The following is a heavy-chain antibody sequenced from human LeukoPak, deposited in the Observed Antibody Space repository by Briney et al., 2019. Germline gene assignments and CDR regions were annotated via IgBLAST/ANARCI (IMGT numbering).Heavy chain of an antibody. CDR2: VSYDGNNK. J-gene: IGHJ4*02. D-gene: IGHD1-26*01. Sequence: GGSLRLSCAASGFTFSSYAMHWVRQAPGKGLEWVAVVSYDGNNKDYAGSVKGRFTVSRDNSKNTLYLQMNSLRAEDTAVFFCARSAGGSYPNFDYWGQGTLVTVSS. CDR1: GFTFSSYA. CDR3: ARSAGGSYPNFDY. V-gene: IGHV3-30*04.